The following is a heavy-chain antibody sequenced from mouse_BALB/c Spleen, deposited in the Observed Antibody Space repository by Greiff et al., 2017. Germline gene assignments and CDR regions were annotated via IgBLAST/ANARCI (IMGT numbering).Heavy chain of an antibody. CDR2: ISNGGGST. J-gene: IGHJ1*01. CDR1: GFTFSSYT. Sequence: EVMLVESGGGLVQPGGSLKLSCAASGFTFSSYTMSWVRQTPEKRLEWVAYISNGGGSTYYPDTVKGRFTISRDNAKNTLYLQMSSLKSEDTAMYYCARHDYYGSSWGYFDVWGAGTTVTVSS. V-gene: IGHV5-12-2*01. CDR3: ARHDYYGSSWGYFDV. D-gene: IGHD1-1*01.